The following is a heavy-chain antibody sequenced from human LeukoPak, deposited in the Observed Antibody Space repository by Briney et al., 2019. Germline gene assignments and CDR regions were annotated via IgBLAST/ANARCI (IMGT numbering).Heavy chain of an antibody. CDR2: IKSEKYGGTI. CDR1: GFTFGDYV. D-gene: IGHD3-10*01. V-gene: IGHV3-49*04. J-gene: IGHJ4*02. CDR3: SRVSTYGSGIPRGLDY. Sequence: GGSLRLSCTASGFTFGDYVMTWVRQAPGKGLEWVGFIKSEKYGGTIAYAATVKGRFTISRDDSESIAYLQMNSLETEDTAVYYFSRVSTYGSGIPRGLDYWGQGTLVTVSS.